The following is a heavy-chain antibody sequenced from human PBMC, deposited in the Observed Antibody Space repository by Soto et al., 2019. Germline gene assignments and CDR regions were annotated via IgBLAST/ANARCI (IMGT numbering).Heavy chain of an antibody. CDR2: ISAYNGNT. J-gene: IGHJ6*02. CDR3: ARLYDFWSGYFYATSDYYYYGMDV. CDR1: GYTFTSYG. Sequence: VSXXXSGYTFTSYGISWXRQAPGXXXXRMXWISAYNGNTNYAQKLQGRVTMTTDTSTSTAYMELRSLRSDDTAVYYCARLYDFWSGYFYATSDYYYYGMDVWGQGTTVTVSS. D-gene: IGHD3-3*01. V-gene: IGHV1-18*01.